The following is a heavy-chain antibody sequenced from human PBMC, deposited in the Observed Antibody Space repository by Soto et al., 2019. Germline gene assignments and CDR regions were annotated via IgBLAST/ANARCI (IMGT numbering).Heavy chain of an antibody. CDR3: AKVFPATDIVVVVAAGYFDY. CDR2: ISGSGGST. J-gene: IGHJ4*02. V-gene: IGHV3-23*01. Sequence: AGGSLRLSCAASGFTFSSYAMSWVRQAPGKGLEWVSAISGSGGSTYYADSVKGRFTISRDNSKNTLYLQMNSLRAEDTAVYYCAKVFPATDIVVVVAAGYFDYWGQGT. D-gene: IGHD2-15*01. CDR1: GFTFSSYA.